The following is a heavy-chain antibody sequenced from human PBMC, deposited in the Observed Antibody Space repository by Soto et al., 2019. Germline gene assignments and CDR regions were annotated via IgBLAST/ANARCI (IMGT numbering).Heavy chain of an antibody. D-gene: IGHD3-10*01. CDR1: GGSFSGYY. J-gene: IGHJ4*02. V-gene: IGHV4-34*01. Sequence: QVQLQQWGAGLLKPSETLSLTCAVYGGSFSGYYWSWIRQPPGKGLEWIGEINHSGSTNYNPSLKSRVTISVDTYKNQFSLKLSSVTAADTAVYYCARGPITMVRGVNYPYYFDYWGQGTLVTVSS. CDR2: INHSGST. CDR3: ARGPITMVRGVNYPYYFDY.